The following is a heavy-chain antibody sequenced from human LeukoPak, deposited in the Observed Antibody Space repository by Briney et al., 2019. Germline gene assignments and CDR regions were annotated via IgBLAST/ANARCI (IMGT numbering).Heavy chain of an antibody. V-gene: IGHV4-34*01. D-gene: IGHD1-14*01. J-gene: IGHJ3*02. CDR3: ARDIHVPRIREPYFDI. CDR1: GGSFSGYY. CDR2: INHSGST. Sequence: SETLSLTCAVYGGSFSGYYWSWVRQPPGKGLEWIGEINHSGSTNYNPSLKSRVTILVEKSKNQFSLKLSSVTAADTAVYYCARDIHVPRIREPYFDIWGEGTLVTVSS.